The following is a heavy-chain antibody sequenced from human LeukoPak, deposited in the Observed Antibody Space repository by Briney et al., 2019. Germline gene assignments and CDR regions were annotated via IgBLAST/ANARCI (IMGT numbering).Heavy chain of an antibody. Sequence: GGSLRLSCAASRFTFSSYWMSWVRQAPGKGLEWVSAISGSGGSTYYADSVKGRFTISRDNSKNTLYLQMNSLRAEDTAVYYCAKEPGIAVAGTPSYFDYWGQGTLVTVSS. V-gene: IGHV3-23*01. CDR3: AKEPGIAVAGTPSYFDY. J-gene: IGHJ4*02. D-gene: IGHD6-19*01. CDR2: ISGSGGST. CDR1: RFTFSSYW.